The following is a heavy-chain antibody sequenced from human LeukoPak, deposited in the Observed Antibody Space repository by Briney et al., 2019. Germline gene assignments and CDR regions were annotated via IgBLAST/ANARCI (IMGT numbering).Heavy chain of an antibody. Sequence: PSGTLSLTCAVYGGSFSGYYWSWIHQPPGKGLEWIGEINHSGSTNYNPSLKSRVTISVDTSKNQFSLKLSSVTAADTAVYYCARGIRYYGYWGQGTLVTVSS. J-gene: IGHJ4*02. CDR3: ARGIRYYGY. CDR2: INHSGST. CDR1: GGSFSGYY. D-gene: IGHD3-3*01. V-gene: IGHV4-34*01.